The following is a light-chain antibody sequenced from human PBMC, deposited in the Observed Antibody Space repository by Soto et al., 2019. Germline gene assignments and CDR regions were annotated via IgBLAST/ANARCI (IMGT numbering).Light chain of an antibody. Sequence: DSQIGRSPSTLCASVGDRVTITCWASQGITNYLAWYQKNTGKAPNPLIHTASTLQSGVPSRLRGSGYGTEFTITISSLKIEDFEAYSCQQRNSYALSFGEGTKVDIK. V-gene: IGKV1-9*01. CDR2: TAS. CDR3: QQRNSYALS. J-gene: IGKJ4*01. CDR1: QGITNY.